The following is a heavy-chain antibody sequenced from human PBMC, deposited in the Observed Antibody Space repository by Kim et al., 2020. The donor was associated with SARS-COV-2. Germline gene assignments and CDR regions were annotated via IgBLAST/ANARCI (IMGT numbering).Heavy chain of an antibody. V-gene: IGHV3-43*01. CDR2: ISWDGGST. D-gene: IGHD6-19*01. J-gene: IGHJ6*02. CDR1: GFTFDDYT. Sequence: GGSLRLSCAASGFTFDDYTMHWVRQAPGKGLEWVSLISWDGGSTYYADSVKGRFTISRDNSKNSLYLQMNSLRTEDTALYYCAKDILGYSSGWPYYYGMDVWGQGTTVTVSS. CDR3: AKDILGYSSGWPYYYGMDV.